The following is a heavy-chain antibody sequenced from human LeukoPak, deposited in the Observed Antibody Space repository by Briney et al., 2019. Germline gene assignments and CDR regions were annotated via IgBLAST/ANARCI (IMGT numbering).Heavy chain of an antibody. CDR3: ARTLRYYFDY. Sequence: GESLKISCKGSGYSFTSYGISWVRQAPGQGLEWMGWISAYNGNTNYAQKLQGRVTMTTDTSTSTAYMELSSLRSEDTAVYYCARTLRYYFDYWGQGTLVTVSS. V-gene: IGHV1-18*01. D-gene: IGHD4-17*01. J-gene: IGHJ4*02. CDR2: ISAYNGNT. CDR1: GYSFTSYG.